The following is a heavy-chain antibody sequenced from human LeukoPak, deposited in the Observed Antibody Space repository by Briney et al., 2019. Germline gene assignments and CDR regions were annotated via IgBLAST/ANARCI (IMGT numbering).Heavy chain of an antibody. CDR2: IIPILGIA. CDR1: GGTFSSYA. Sequence: ASVKVSCKASGGTFSSYAISWVRQAPGQGLEWIGRIIPILGIANYAQKFQGRVTITADKSTSTAYMELSSLRSEDTAVYYCARTFYYYDSSGYSDYWGQGTLVTVSS. CDR3: ARTFYYYDSSGYSDY. J-gene: IGHJ4*02. D-gene: IGHD3-22*01. V-gene: IGHV1-69*04.